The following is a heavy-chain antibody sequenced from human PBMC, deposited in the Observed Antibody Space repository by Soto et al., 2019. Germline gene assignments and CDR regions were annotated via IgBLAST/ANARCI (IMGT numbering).Heavy chain of an antibody. CDR1: GGSISPYY. Sequence: QVQLQESGPELVKPSETLSLTCTVSGGSISPYYWSWIRRPPGKGLGWIGYIFYSGTTNYNPSLKSRVTISLDTSKNQVSLRLSSVTAADTAVYYCARQGSSYDSSVDYWGQGTLVTVSS. CDR3: ARQGSSYDSSVDY. D-gene: IGHD3-22*01. CDR2: IFYSGTT. V-gene: IGHV4-59*01. J-gene: IGHJ4*02.